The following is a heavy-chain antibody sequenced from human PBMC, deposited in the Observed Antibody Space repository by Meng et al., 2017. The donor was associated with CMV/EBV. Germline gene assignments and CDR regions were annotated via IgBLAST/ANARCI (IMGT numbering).Heavy chain of an antibody. V-gene: IGHV3-21*01. J-gene: IGHJ6*02. CDR3: ARVNIVVVPAAIDGSSFSYYGMDV. D-gene: IGHD2-2*01. CDR2: ISSSSSYI. Sequence: GESLKISCAASGFTFSSYSKNWVRQAPGKGLEWVSSISSSSSYIYYADSVKGRFTISRDNAKNSLYLQMNSLRAEDTAVYYCARVNIVVVPAAIDGSSFSYYGMDVWGQGTTVTVSS. CDR1: GFTFSSYS.